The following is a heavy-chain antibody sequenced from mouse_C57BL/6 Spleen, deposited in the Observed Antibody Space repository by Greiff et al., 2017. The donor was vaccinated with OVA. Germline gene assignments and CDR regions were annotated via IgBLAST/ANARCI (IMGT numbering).Heavy chain of an antibody. CDR2: ISDGGSYT. Sequence: DVKLVESGGGLVKPGGSLKLSCAASGFTFSSYAMSWVRQTPEKRLEWVATISDGGSYTYYPDNVKGRFTISRDNAKNNLYLQMSHLKSEDTAMYYCARDSGRGWFAYWGQGTLVTVSA. CDR1: GFTFSSYA. J-gene: IGHJ3*01. V-gene: IGHV5-4*01. CDR3: ARDSGRGWFAY. D-gene: IGHD3-2*02.